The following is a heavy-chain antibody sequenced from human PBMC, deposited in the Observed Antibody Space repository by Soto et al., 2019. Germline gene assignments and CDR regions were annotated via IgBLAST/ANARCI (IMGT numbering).Heavy chain of an antibody. Sequence: PGGSLKISCAVSGFNFSSYAMGWVRQAPGKGLKWVAAISGSGGGTSYADSVKGRVTISRDNSKNKDYLQLGGLRAADKAVYCCAKNGEDGYKILTGAPANPWRSSYYDIDIWGKGTTVTVSS. D-gene: IGHD3-9*01. CDR3: AKNGEDGYKILTGAPANPWRSSYYDIDI. CDR1: GFNFSSYA. J-gene: IGHJ6*03. V-gene: IGHV3-23*01. CDR2: ISGSGGGT.